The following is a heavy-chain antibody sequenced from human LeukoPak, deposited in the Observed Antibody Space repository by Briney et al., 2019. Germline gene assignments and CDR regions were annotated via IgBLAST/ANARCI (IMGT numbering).Heavy chain of an antibody. CDR1: GGSISSGGYY. CDR3: ARHENGDNYFDN. CDR2: IYYSGNP. V-gene: IGHV4-39*01. Sequence: SQTLSLTCAVSGGSISSGGYYWGWIRQPPGRGLEWIGNIYYSGNPYYNPSLKSRVTISVDTSKNQFSLKLSSVTAADTAVYYCARHENGDNYFDNWGQGTLVSVSA. J-gene: IGHJ4*02. D-gene: IGHD3-10*01.